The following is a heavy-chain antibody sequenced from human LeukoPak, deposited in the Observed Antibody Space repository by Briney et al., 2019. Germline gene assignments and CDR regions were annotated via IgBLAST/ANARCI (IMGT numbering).Heavy chain of an antibody. V-gene: IGHV3-7*01. J-gene: IGHJ4*02. Sequence: GGSLRLSCAASGFTFSSYWMSWVRQAPGKGLEWVANIKQDGSEKYYVDSVKGRFTISRDNAKNSLYLQMNSLRAEDTAVYYCARDRDVLRFLERSYYFGYWGQGTLVTVSS. CDR1: GFTFSSYW. D-gene: IGHD3-3*01. CDR2: IKQDGSEK. CDR3: ARDRDVLRFLERSYYFGY.